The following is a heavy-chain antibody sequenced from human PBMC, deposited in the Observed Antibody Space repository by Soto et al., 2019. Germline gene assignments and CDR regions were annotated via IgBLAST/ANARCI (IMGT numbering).Heavy chain of an antibody. J-gene: IGHJ4*02. Sequence: VGSLRLSCAASGFTFSSYAMSWVRQAPGKGLEWVSAISGSGGSTYYADSVKGRFTISRDNSKNTLYLQMNSLRAEDTAVYYCAKGPSGVGYSDYWGQGTLVTVSS. D-gene: IGHD2-8*01. CDR1: GFTFSSYA. CDR3: AKGPSGVGYSDY. CDR2: ISGSGGST. V-gene: IGHV3-23*01.